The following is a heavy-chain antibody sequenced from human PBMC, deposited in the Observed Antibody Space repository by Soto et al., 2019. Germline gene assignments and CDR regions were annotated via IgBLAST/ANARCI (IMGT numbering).Heavy chain of an antibody. D-gene: IGHD3-10*01. J-gene: IGHJ6*02. Sequence: SVKVSCKASGGTFSSYAISWVRQAPGQGLEWMGGIIPIFGTANHAQKFQGRVTITADESTSTAYMELSSLRSEDTAVYYCARDGSGTKGMDVWGQGTTVTAP. CDR2: IIPIFGTA. V-gene: IGHV1-69*13. CDR1: GGTFSSYA. CDR3: ARDGSGTKGMDV.